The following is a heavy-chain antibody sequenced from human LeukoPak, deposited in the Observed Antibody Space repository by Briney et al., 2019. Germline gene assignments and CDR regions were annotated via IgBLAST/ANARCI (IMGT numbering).Heavy chain of an antibody. CDR3: ARDQGKGGYNNAMYYFDY. J-gene: IGHJ4*02. V-gene: IGHV4-4*07. CDR1: GGSISSYY. Sequence: SETLSLTCTVSGGSISSYYWSWIRQPAGKGLEWIGRIYTSGSTSYNPSLKSRVTMSVDTSKNQFSLKPSSVTAADTAVYYCARDQGKGGYNNAMYYFDYWGQGTLVTVSS. D-gene: IGHD5-24*01. CDR2: IYTSGST.